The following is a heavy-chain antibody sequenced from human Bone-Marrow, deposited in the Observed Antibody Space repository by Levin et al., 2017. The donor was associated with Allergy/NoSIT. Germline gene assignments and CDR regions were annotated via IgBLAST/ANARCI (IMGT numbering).Heavy chain of an antibody. D-gene: IGHD2-8*02. CDR1: GLTFSSSS. J-gene: IGHJ4*02. V-gene: IGHV3-48*01. Sequence: GESLKISCAASGLTFSSSSMNWVRQAPGKGLEWLSYITGSSNNILYADSVKGRFTISRDNDKNSVYLQMNSLRAEDTAVYYCARDIHWSFDYWGQGALVTVSS. CDR3: ARDIHWSFDY. CDR2: ITGSSNNI.